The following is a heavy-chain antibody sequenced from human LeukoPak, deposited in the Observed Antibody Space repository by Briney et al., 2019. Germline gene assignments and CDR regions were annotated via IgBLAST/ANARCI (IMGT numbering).Heavy chain of an antibody. CDR1: GFTFDDYA. J-gene: IGHJ4*02. Sequence: GESLRLSCAASGFTFDDYAMHWVRQAPGKGLVWVSRINSDGSSTSNADSVKGRFTISRDNAKNTLYLQMNSLRAEDTAVYYCARDMRGSSFDYWGQGTLVTVSS. CDR2: INSDGSST. V-gene: IGHV3-74*01. D-gene: IGHD6-13*01. CDR3: ARDMRGSSFDY.